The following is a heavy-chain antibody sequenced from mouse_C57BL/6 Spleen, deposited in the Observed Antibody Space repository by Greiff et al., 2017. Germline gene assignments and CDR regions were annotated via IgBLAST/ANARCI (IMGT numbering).Heavy chain of an antibody. Sequence: VKLVESGPGLVQPSQSLSITCTVSGFSLTSYGVHWVRQSPGKGLEWLGVIWSGGSTDYNAAFISRLSISKDNSKSQVFFKMNSLQADDTAIYYCARNPPYSNYAMDYWGQGTSVTVSS. CDR2: IWSGGST. D-gene: IGHD2-5*01. CDR1: GFSLTSYG. J-gene: IGHJ4*01. CDR3: ARNPPYSNYAMDY. V-gene: IGHV2-2*01.